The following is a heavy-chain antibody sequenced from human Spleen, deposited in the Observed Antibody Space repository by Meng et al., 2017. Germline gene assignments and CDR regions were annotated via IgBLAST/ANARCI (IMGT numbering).Heavy chain of an antibody. J-gene: IGHJ4*02. V-gene: IGHV4-4*02. CDR1: VASIGISNC. CDR2: IYHRGST. CDR3: ARMCSWGAECHPRHFDY. Sequence: QAPDPGSVKVSGSPLLPRPLAVASIGISNCWGWCPQPRGRALGWIGEIYHRGSTTYNPSLKGVATISVDNTKNQSSLKLSSVTAAEAAVYDCARMCSWGAECHPRHFDYWGQGTLVTVSS. D-gene: IGHD3-16*01.